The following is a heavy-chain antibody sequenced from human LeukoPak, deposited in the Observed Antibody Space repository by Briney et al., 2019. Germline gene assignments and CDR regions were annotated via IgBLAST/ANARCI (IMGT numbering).Heavy chain of an antibody. CDR3: AREGAAAGTDY. CDR2: IKQDGSEK. V-gene: IGHV3-7*03. D-gene: IGHD6-13*01. J-gene: IGHJ4*02. Sequence: GGSLRLPCAASGFTFSSYWTSWVRQAPGKGLEWVANIKQDGSEKYYVDSVKGRFTISRDNAKNSLYLQMNSLRAEDTAVYYCAREGAAAGTDYWGQGTLVTVSS. CDR1: GFTFSSYW.